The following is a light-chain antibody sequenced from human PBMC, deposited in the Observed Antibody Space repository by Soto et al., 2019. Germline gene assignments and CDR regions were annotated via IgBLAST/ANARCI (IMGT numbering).Light chain of an antibody. J-gene: IGLJ2*01. CDR3: AAWDDSLSGVV. CDR1: SSNIGSNY. V-gene: IGLV1-47*01. Sequence: QSVLTQPPSASGTPGQRVTISCSGSSSNIGSNYVYWYQQLPGTVPRLLIYRNSERPSGVPDRFSGSNSGTSASLAISGLRSEDEADYYCAAWDDSLSGVVFGGGTKLTVL. CDR2: RNS.